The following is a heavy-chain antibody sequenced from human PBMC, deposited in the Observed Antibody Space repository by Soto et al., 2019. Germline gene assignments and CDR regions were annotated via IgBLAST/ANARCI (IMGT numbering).Heavy chain of an antibody. CDR1: GFTFSSYG. CDR2: IWYDGSNK. J-gene: IGHJ4*02. D-gene: IGHD3-3*01. Sequence: LRLSCAASGFTFSSYGMHWVRQAPGKGLEWVAVIWYDGSNKYYADSVKGRFTISRDNSKNTLYLQMNSLRAEDTAVYYCARSGGYDFWSGYYYLDYWGQGTLVTVSS. CDR3: ARSGGYDFWSGYYYLDY. V-gene: IGHV3-33*01.